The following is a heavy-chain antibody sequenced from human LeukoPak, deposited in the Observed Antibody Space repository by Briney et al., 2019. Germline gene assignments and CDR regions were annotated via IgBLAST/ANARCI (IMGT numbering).Heavy chain of an antibody. Sequence: GGTLRPSCSASGFTFTTYGMNWVRQAPGKGLEWVSSISSSSSYIYYADSVRGRFTISRDNAKNSLFLQMNSLRGEDTAVYYCARCTTGKTFGSLREIKKSREIDYWGQGTLVTVSS. CDR1: GFTFTTYG. CDR3: ARCTTGKTFGSLREIKKSREIDY. J-gene: IGHJ4*02. D-gene: IGHD1-1*01. CDR2: ISSSSSYI. V-gene: IGHV3-21*01.